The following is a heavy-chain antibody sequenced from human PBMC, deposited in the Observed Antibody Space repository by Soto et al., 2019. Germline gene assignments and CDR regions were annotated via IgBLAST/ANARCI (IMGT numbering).Heavy chain of an antibody. Sequence: EVQLVDSGGGLVQPGGSLRLSCAASGFIFSNYVMSWVRQAPGKGLGWVSSISDSGGTSYYADYVKGRFTISRDNSKNTLYLQMNSLRAEDTAIYYCAKRPCALLANDYWGQGTLVTVSS. CDR3: AKRPCALLANDY. CDR1: GFIFSNYV. V-gene: IGHV3-23*04. D-gene: IGHD1-26*01. CDR2: ISDSGGTS. J-gene: IGHJ4*02.